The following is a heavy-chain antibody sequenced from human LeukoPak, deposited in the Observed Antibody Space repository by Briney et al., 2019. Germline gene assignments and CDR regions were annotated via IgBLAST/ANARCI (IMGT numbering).Heavy chain of an antibody. V-gene: IGHV1-2*02. CDR3: ARDRADEFSSGSYVSFDP. Sequence: ASVRISCKASGYTFTGHFIHWVRQAPGQGLEWMGWINPKSGYTNYAQQFQGRVAMTWDTSISTAYMELSSLRSDDTATYFCARDRADEFSSGSYVSFDPWGRGTLLSVSS. CDR1: GYTFTGHF. D-gene: IGHD3-10*01. J-gene: IGHJ5*02. CDR2: INPKSGYT.